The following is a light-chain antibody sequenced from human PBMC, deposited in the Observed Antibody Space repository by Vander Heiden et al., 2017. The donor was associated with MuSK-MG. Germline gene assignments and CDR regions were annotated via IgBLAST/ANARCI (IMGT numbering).Light chain of an antibody. CDR3: QQSDIIPIT. V-gene: IGKV1-39*01. CDR2: DTS. CDR1: QSIPRY. Sequence: DIHMTQSPASLSAFVGDRVTITCRASQSIPRYLTWYQQKPGKAPKVLIYDTSSLERGVPSRFSVSGSGTDFSLTISSLQPEDFATYYCQQSDIIPITFGQGTRMEVK. J-gene: IGKJ5*01.